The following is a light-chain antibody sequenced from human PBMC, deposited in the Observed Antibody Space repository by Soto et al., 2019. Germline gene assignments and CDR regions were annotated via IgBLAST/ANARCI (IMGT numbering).Light chain of an antibody. CDR2: KAS. J-gene: IGKJ1*01. CDR1: QSISNW. V-gene: IGKV1-5*03. Sequence: DIQMTQSPSTLSASVGDRVTITCRASQSISNWLAWYQQKPGKAPKLLIYKASSLESGVPSRFSGSGSGTEFTLTISSLQPDDFGTYYCQEYNTNWTFGQGTKVDIQ. CDR3: QEYNTNWT.